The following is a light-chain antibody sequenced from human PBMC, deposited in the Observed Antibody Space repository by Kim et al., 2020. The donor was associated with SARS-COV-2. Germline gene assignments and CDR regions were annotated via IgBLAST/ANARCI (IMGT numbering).Light chain of an antibody. Sequence: QSALTQPAAVSGSPGQSITISCTGTSSDVGTYNYVSWYQQHPAKAPKLMIYDVRNRPSGISDRFSGSKSGNTASLTISGLQAEDEADYYCTSYTSTNILLFGGGTKLTVL. J-gene: IGLJ3*02. V-gene: IGLV2-14*03. CDR3: TSYTSTNILL. CDR2: DVR. CDR1: SSDVGTYNY.